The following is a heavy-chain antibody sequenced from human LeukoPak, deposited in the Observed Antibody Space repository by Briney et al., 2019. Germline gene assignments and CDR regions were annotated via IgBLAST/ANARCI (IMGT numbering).Heavy chain of an antibody. CDR1: GYSISSGYY. V-gene: IGHV4-38-2*02. D-gene: IGHD3-10*01. J-gene: IGHJ3*02. Sequence: SETLSLTCTVSGYSISSGYYWGWIRQPPGKGLEWIGSIYHSGSTYYNPSLKSRVTISVDTSKNQFSLKLSSVTAADTAVYYCARRTSMVRGGDAFDIWGQGTMVTVSS. CDR2: IYHSGST. CDR3: ARRTSMVRGGDAFDI.